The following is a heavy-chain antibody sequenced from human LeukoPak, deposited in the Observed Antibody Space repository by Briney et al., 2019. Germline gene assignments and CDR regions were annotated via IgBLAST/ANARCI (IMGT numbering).Heavy chain of an antibody. CDR1: GGSISSGSYY. CDR2: IYYSGST. CDR3: AREDSGYDHNWFDP. V-gene: IGHV4-61*01. D-gene: IGHD5-12*01. J-gene: IGHJ5*02. Sequence: PSETLSLTCTVSGGSISSGSYYWSWIRQPPGKGLEWIGYIYYSGSTNYNPSLKSRVTISVDTSKNQFSLKLSSVTAADTAVYYCAREDSGYDHNWFDPWGQGTLVTVSS.